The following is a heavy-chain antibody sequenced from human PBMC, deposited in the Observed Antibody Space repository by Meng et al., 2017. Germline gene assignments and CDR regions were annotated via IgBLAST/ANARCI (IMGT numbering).Heavy chain of an antibody. V-gene: IGHV1-46*01. CDR3: ARGIQLWNPFDP. CDR1: GYTFTSYY. Sequence: ASVKVSCKASGYTFTSYYMHWVRQAPGQGLEWMGIINPSGGSTSYAQKFQGRVTMTRDTPTSTVYMELSSLRSEDTAVYYCARGIQLWNPFDPWGQGTLVTGSS. J-gene: IGHJ5*02. CDR2: INPSGGST. D-gene: IGHD5-18*01.